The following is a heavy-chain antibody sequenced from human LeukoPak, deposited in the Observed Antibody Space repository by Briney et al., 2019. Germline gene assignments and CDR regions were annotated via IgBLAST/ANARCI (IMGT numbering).Heavy chain of an antibody. V-gene: IGHV1-2*02. D-gene: IGHD5-18*01. CDR3: ARGVDTAVIPYYYYYMDV. J-gene: IGHJ6*03. CDR1: RYSFTGYY. Sequence: ASVKLSCKASRYSFTGYYMHWVRQAPGQGLEWMGWIKTNSGGTSYAPKFQGRVTLTRDTSISTAYMQLSSLRSDDTAVYYCARGVDTAVIPYYYYYMDVWGIGTTVTVSS. CDR2: IKTNSGGT.